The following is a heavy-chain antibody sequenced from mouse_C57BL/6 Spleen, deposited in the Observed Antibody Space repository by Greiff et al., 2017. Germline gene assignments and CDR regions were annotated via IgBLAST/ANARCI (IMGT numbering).Heavy chain of an antibody. CDR1: GYAFSSSW. V-gene: IGHV1-82*01. J-gene: IGHJ1*03. CDR3: ARSNHDGYYWYFDV. CDR2: IYPGDGDT. Sequence: QVQLQQSGPELVKPGASVKISCKASGYAFSSSWMNWVKQRPGKGLEWIGRIYPGDGDTNYNGKFKGKATLTADKSSSTAYMQLSSLTSEDSAVYVCARSNHDGYYWYFDVWGTGTTVTVSS. D-gene: IGHD2-3*01.